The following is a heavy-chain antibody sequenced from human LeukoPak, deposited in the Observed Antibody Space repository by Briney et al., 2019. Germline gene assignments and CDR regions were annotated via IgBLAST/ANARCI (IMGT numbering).Heavy chain of an antibody. V-gene: IGHV3-30-3*02. CDR1: GFTFSNYA. D-gene: IGHD3-10*01. CDR2: ISDDGSRQ. CDR3: AKPFSFGSDSSYQAFDS. J-gene: IGHJ4*02. Sequence: GRSLRLSCAATGFTFSNYAIHWGRQAPGKGLEWVAFISDDGSRQHYADSVKGRFTISRDNSKNTLYLQMNSLTAEDTAVYYCAKPFSFGSDSSYQAFDSWGQGTLVTVSS.